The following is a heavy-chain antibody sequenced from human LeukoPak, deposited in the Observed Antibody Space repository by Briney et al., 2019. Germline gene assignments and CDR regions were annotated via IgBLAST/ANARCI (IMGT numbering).Heavy chain of an antibody. Sequence: PGGSLRLSCAASGFTVTSNYMSWVRQAPGKGLEWVSFVYSGGDTYYADSVKGRFTISRDNSKNPLYLQMNSLRAEDTAVYYCARGLNTPLSDYWGQGTLVIVSS. CDR2: VYSGGDT. CDR3: ARGLNTPLSDY. J-gene: IGHJ4*02. D-gene: IGHD2-2*02. V-gene: IGHV3-66*01. CDR1: GFTVTSNY.